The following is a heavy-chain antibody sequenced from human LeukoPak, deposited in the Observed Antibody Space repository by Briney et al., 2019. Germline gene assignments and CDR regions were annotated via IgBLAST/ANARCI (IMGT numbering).Heavy chain of an antibody. CDR3: ARDQGGYSYGAFDY. CDR1: GFRFNSHG. J-gene: IGHJ4*02. D-gene: IGHD5-18*01. Sequence: GGSLRPSCAASGFRFNSHGMHWVRQAPGKGLEWVAFIRFDETDKYYIDSVKGRFSISRDNSKNTLFLQMNSLRTEDTALYYCARDQGGYSYGAFDYWGQGTLVTVSP. V-gene: IGHV3-30*02. CDR2: IRFDETDK.